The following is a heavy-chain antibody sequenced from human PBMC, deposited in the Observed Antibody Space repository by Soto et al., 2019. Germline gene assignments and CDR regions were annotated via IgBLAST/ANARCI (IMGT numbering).Heavy chain of an antibody. D-gene: IGHD2-2*01. CDR2: IYHSGST. Sequence: SETLSLTCTVSGCSISGSTYYWGWIRQPPGKGLEWIGNIYHSGSTHYNASLKSRVSISVDTSKNQFSLKLSSVTAADTAVYYCARDGIPAAMRNYYYGMDVWGQGTTVTVSS. CDR1: GCSISGSTYY. J-gene: IGHJ6*02. V-gene: IGHV4-39*02. CDR3: ARDGIPAAMRNYYYGMDV.